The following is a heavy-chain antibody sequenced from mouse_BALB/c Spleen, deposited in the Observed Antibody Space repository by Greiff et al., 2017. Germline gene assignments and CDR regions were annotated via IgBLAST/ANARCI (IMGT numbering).Heavy chain of an antibody. J-gene: IGHJ4*01. V-gene: IGHV2-9-2*01. CDR1: GFSLTSYD. Sequence: QVQLKESGPGLVAPSQSLSITCTVSGFSLTSYDISWIRQPPGKGLEWLGVIWTGGGTNYNSAFMSRLSISKDNSKSQVFLKMNSLQTDDTAIYYCVRGSLPLYAMDYWGQGTSVTVSS. CDR2: IWTGGGT. CDR3: VRGSLPLYAMDY.